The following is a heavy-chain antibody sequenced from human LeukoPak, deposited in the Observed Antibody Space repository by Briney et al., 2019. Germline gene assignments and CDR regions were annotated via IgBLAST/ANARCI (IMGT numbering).Heavy chain of an antibody. CDR1: GGSFSGYY. D-gene: IGHD3-22*01. V-gene: IGHV4-59*12. Sequence: SETLSLTCAVYGGSFSGYYWSWIRQPPGKGLEWIGYIYYSGSTNYNPSLKSRVTISVDTSKNQFSLKLSSVTAADTAVYYCAREGTYDSGGYYLGAFDYWGQGTLVTVSS. CDR3: AREGTYDSGGYYLGAFDY. J-gene: IGHJ4*02. CDR2: IYYSGST.